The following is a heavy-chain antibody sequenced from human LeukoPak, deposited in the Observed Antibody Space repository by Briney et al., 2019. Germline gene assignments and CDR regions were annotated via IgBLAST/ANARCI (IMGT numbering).Heavy chain of an antibody. CDR3: AKDRVLLWFGNSPDY. V-gene: IGHV3-23*01. D-gene: IGHD3-10*01. CDR1: GFTFSSYA. J-gene: IGHJ4*02. CDR2: ISGSGGST. Sequence: GGSLRLSCAASGFTFSSYAMSWVRQAPGKGLEWVSGISGSGGSTYYADPAKGRFTISRDNSKNTLYLQMNSLRAEDTAVYYCAKDRVLLWFGNSPDYWGQGTLVTVSS.